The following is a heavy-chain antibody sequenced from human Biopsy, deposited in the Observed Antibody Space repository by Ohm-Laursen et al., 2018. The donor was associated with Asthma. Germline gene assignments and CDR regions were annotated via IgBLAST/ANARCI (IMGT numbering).Heavy chain of an antibody. CDR3: ASDFPKDYVRYNFQF. CDR2: HDHEEGGT. Sequence: SVKASCKLSGYSLADLSMHWVRQAPGQGLEWMGGHDHEEGGTVNARRFQGRVTMTEDTSTDTAYMELSSLSSDDTAVYYCASDFPKDYVRYNFQFWGQGTLATVSS. D-gene: IGHD4-17*01. J-gene: IGHJ4*02. CDR1: GYSLADLS. V-gene: IGHV1-24*01.